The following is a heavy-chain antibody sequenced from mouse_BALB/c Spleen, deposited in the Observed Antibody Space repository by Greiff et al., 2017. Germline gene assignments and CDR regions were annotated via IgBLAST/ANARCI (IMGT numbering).Heavy chain of an antibody. Sequence: VQLQQSGPELVKPGASVQISCKASGYAFSSSWMNWVKQRPGQGLEWIGRIYPGDGDTNYNGKFKGKATLTADKSSSTAYMQLSSLTSVDSAVYFCARSGGYDPYAMDYWGQGTSVTVSS. CDR3: ARSGGYDPYAMDY. CDR2: IYPGDGDT. J-gene: IGHJ4*01. V-gene: IGHV1-82*01. D-gene: IGHD2-2*01. CDR1: GYAFSSSW.